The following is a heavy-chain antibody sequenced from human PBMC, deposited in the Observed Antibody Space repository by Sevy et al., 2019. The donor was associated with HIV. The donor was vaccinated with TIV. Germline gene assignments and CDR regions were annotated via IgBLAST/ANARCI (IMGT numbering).Heavy chain of an antibody. Sequence: GGSLRLSCAASGFTFSSYGMHWVRQAPGKGLEWVAVIWYDGSNKYYADSVKGRFTISRDNSKNTLYLQMNSLRAEDTAVYYCAKGRIAVAGSPFDYWGQGTLVTVSS. CDR2: IWYDGSNK. D-gene: IGHD6-19*01. CDR3: AKGRIAVAGSPFDY. V-gene: IGHV3-33*06. CDR1: GFTFSSYG. J-gene: IGHJ4*02.